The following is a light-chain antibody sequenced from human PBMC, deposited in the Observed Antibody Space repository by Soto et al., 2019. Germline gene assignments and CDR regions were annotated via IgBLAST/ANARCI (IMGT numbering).Light chain of an antibody. Sequence: QSALTQPRSVSGSPGQSVTISCTGSSSNVGGYNYVSWYQQHPGKAPKVMIYDVSKRPSGVPDRFSGSKSANTASLTISGLQAEDEAYYYCCSYADNYTYVFGTGTKLTVL. CDR2: DVS. V-gene: IGLV2-11*01. CDR3: CSYADNYTYV. J-gene: IGLJ1*01. CDR1: SSNVGGYNY.